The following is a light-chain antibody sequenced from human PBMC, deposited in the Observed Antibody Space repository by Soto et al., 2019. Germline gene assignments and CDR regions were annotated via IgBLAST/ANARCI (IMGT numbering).Light chain of an antibody. V-gene: IGKV3-15*01. Sequence: EIVLTQSPGTLSLSPGERAMLSCRASQRVSSTYLAWYQQKPGQAPRLLIYGASTRATDIPATFTGSGSGTEFTLTISSLQSEDIAVYYCQQYNKWPQTFGQGTKVDI. CDR2: GAS. CDR1: QRVSSTY. J-gene: IGKJ1*01. CDR3: QQYNKWPQT.